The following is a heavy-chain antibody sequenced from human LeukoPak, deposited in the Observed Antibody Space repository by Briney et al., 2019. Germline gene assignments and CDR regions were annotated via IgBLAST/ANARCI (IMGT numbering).Heavy chain of an antibody. CDR2: IYYTGST. CDR1: GGSISSSSYY. V-gene: IGHV4-39*07. CDR3: ARVRDGYNDAYDI. Sequence: SETLSLTCTVSGGSISSSSYYWGWIRQPPGKGLEWIGIIYYTGSTYYNPSLKSRLTISIDTSKKQFSLKLTSVTAADTAVYYCARVRDGYNDAYDIWGQGTMVTVSS. D-gene: IGHD5-24*01. J-gene: IGHJ3*02.